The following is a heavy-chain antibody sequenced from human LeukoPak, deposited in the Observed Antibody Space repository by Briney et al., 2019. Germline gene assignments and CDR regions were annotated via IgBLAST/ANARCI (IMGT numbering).Heavy chain of an antibody. Sequence: SETLSLTCTVSGGSISNYYWSWIRQPPGKGLEWIGYIYYSGSTNYNPSLKSRVTISVDTSKNQFSLKLSSVTAADTAVYYCARDPGNNDFWSGPNMDVWGKGTTVTVSS. CDR2: IYYSGST. D-gene: IGHD3-3*01. CDR3: ARDPGNNDFWSGPNMDV. J-gene: IGHJ6*03. V-gene: IGHV4-59*01. CDR1: GGSISNYY.